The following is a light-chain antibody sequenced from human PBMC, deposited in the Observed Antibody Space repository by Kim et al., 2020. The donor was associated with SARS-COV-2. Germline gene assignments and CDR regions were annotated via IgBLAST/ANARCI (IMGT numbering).Light chain of an antibody. V-gene: IGLV3-1*01. CDR2: QDS. Sequence: SYELTQPPSVSVSPGQTASITCSGDKLGDKYACWYQQKPGQSPVLVIYQDSKRPSGIPERFSGSNSGNTATLTISGTQAMDEADYYCQAWDSSTKGVVFG. CDR1: KLGDKY. J-gene: IGLJ2*01. CDR3: QAWDSSTKGVV.